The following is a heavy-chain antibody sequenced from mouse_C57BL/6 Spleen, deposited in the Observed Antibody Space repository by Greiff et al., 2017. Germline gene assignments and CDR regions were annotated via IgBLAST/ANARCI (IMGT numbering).Heavy chain of an antibody. CDR2: ISSGGSYT. Sequence: DVMLVESGGDLVKPGGSLKLSCAASGFTFSSYGMSWVRQTPDKRLEWVATISSGGSYTYYPDSVKGRFTISRDNAKNTLYLQMSNLRYQNTAMYYCAREGKLGQGYCDVWGTGTTLTVSS. D-gene: IGHD4-1*01. J-gene: IGHJ1*03. CDR1: GFTFSSYG. V-gene: IGHV5-6*02. CDR3: AREGKLGQGYCDV.